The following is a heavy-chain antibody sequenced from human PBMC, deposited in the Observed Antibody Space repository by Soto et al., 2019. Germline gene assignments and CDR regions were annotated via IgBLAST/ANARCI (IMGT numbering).Heavy chain of an antibody. CDR2: INHSGST. V-gene: IGHV4-34*01. CDR1: GGSFSGYY. Sequence: SETLSLTCAVYGGSFSGYYWSWIRQPPGKGLEWIGEINHSGSTNYNPSLKSRVTISVDTSKNQFSLKLSSVTAADTAVYYCARALILTGYYIHDAFDIWGQGTMVTVSS. CDR3: ARALILTGYYIHDAFDI. J-gene: IGHJ3*02. D-gene: IGHD3-9*01.